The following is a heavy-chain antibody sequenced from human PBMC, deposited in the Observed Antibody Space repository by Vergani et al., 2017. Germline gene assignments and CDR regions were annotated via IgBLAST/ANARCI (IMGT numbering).Heavy chain of an antibody. D-gene: IGHD3-3*01. Sequence: QVQLVDSGGGLVKPGGSLRLSCAASGFTFSDYYMSWIRQAPGKGLEWVSYISSSGSTIYYADSVKGRFTISRDNAKNSLYLQMNSLRAEDTAVYYCARDQITIFGVVILGYYFDYWGQGTLVTVSS. V-gene: IGHV3-11*01. CDR2: ISSSGSTI. CDR3: ARDQITIFGVVILGYYFDY. J-gene: IGHJ4*02. CDR1: GFTFSDYY.